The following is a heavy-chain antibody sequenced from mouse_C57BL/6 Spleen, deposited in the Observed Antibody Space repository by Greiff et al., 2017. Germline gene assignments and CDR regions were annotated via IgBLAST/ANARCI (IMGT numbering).Heavy chain of an antibody. CDR1: GYTFTDYY. CDR2: INPNNGGT. V-gene: IGHV1-26*01. Sequence: EVKLQQSGPELVKPGASVKISCKASGYTFTDYYMNWVKQSHGKSLEWIGDINPNNGGTSYNQKFKGKATLTVDKSSSTAYMELRSLTSEDSAVYYCARDTTVVANYFDYWGQGTTLTVSS. D-gene: IGHD1-1*01. J-gene: IGHJ2*01. CDR3: ARDTTVVANYFDY.